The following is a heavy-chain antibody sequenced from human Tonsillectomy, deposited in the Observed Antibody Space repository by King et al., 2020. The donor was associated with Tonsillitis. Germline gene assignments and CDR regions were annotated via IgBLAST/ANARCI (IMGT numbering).Heavy chain of an antibody. CDR3: AKAICSSGRGTFDV. J-gene: IGHJ3*01. CDR1: GFTFGDYG. CDR2: VSWDGGDT. D-gene: IGHD6-19*01. V-gene: IGHV3-43D*03. Sequence: VQLVESGGLVVQPGGSLRLSCAASGFTFGDYGMHWVRQPPGKGLEWVSLVSWDGGDTSYADSVKGRFTISRDNSENSLYLQMNSLRAGYTALYYCAKAICSSGRGTFDVCGQGTMVTVSS.